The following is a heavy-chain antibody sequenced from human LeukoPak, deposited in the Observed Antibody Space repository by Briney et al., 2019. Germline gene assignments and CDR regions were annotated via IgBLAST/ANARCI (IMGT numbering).Heavy chain of an antibody. V-gene: IGHV5-51*01. CDR2: IYAGNSET. Sequence: AESLLFSSMGAGYGFTSYSIGLVRQMPGKGLEWMGIIYAGNSETRYSPSFQGQVTISADKSISTAYLQWSSLKASDTAMYYCAISPRDTYAYSVDDIWGQPTLVTVSS. CDR1: GYGFTSYS. CDR3: AISPRDTYAYSVDDI. D-gene: IGHD5-12*01. J-gene: IGHJ3*02.